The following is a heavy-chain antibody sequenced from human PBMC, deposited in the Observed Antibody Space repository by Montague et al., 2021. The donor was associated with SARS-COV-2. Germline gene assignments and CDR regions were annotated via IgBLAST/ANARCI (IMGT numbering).Heavy chain of an antibody. V-gene: IGHV4-61*02. J-gene: IGHJ4*02. CDR1: GGSITSGGYY. CDR2: IYSSGST. Sequence: TLSLTCTVSGGSITSGGYYWSWIRQPAGRGLEWIGRIYSSGSTFHNPPLRSRVALTVATSKNQFSLKLSSVTAADTAVYFCAREDFSGSTPYFFDYWGQGSLVTVSS. D-gene: IGHD6-19*01. CDR3: AREDFSGSTPYFFDY.